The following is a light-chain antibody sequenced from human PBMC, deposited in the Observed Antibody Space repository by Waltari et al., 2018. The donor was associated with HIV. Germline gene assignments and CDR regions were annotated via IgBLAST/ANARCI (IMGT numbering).Light chain of an antibody. CDR2: SNN. Sequence: QSVLTQPPSASGTPGQRVTISCSGSSSNLRSNTVNWYQQLPGTAPKLLIYSNNQRPSGVPDRFSGSKSGTSASLAISGLQSEDEADYYCAAWDDSLNGRVFGGGTKLTVL. V-gene: IGLV1-44*01. CDR1: SSNLRSNT. CDR3: AAWDDSLNGRV. J-gene: IGLJ3*02.